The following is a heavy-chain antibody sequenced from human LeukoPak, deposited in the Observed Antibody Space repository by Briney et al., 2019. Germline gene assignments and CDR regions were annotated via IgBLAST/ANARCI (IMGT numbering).Heavy chain of an antibody. D-gene: IGHD3-16*02. CDR2: INPNSGGT. J-gene: IGHJ5*02. CDR3: ARGGNNYYDYVWGSYRYTRPWFDP. V-gene: IGHV1-2*02. CDR1: GYTFTGYY. Sequence: ASVKVSCKASGYTFTGYYMHWVRQAPGQGLEWMGWINPNSGGTNYAQKFQGRVTMTRDTSISTAYMELSRLRSDDTAVYYCARGGNNYYDYVWGSYRYTRPWFDPWGQGTLVTVSS.